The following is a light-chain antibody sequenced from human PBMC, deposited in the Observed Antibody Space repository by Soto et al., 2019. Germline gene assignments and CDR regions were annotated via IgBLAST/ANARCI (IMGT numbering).Light chain of an antibody. V-gene: IGLV7-46*01. CDR3: FLSYTGAWV. J-gene: IGLJ3*02. Sequence: QAVVTQEPSLTVSPGETVTLTCGSSTGAVTSGHYPYWLQQKSGQAPRTLISDTSIKYPWTPARFSGFLLGDRAALTLSGAQPEDEADYYCFLSYTGAWVFGGGTKLTVL. CDR1: TGAVTSGHY. CDR2: DTS.